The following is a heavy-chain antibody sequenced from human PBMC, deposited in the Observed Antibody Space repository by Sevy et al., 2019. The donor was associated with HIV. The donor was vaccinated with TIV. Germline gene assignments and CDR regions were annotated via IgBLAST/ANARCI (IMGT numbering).Heavy chain of an antibody. D-gene: IGHD3-22*01. V-gene: IGHV4-39*01. J-gene: IGHJ3*02. CDR2: IYYSGRT. Sequence: SETLSLTCTVSGGSISSSSYYWGWIRQPPGKGLEWIGSIYYSGRTYYNPSLKSRVTISVDTSKNQFSLKLSSVTAADTAVYYCARWHYYDSSGYYPSDAFDIWGQGTMVTVSS. CDR1: GGSISSSSYY. CDR3: ARWHYYDSSGYYPSDAFDI.